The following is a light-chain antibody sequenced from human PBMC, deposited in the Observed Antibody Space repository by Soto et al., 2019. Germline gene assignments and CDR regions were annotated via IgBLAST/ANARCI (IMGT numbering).Light chain of an antibody. CDR1: QGISSY. Sequence: DIQMTQSPSSLSVSVGDRVTITCRAIQGISSYLNWFRQKPGQAPKLLIYAATILQIGVPSRFSGSGSGTDFTLTISSLQTEDFATYYCQQSYSTPRTFGQGTKVEIK. CDR2: AAT. J-gene: IGKJ1*01. V-gene: IGKV1-39*01. CDR3: QQSYSTPRT.